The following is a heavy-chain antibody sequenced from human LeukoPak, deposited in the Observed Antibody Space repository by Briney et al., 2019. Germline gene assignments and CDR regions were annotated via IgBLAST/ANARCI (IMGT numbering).Heavy chain of an antibody. Sequence: PSETLSLTCTVSGGSISSYYWSWIRQPPGKGLEWIGYTYYSGSTNYNPSLKSRVTISVDTSKNQFSLKLSSVTAADTAVYYCARGGAEYQLLSYFDYWGQGTLVTVSS. CDR2: TYYSGST. J-gene: IGHJ4*02. V-gene: IGHV4-59*01. D-gene: IGHD2-2*01. CDR3: ARGGAEYQLLSYFDY. CDR1: GGSISSYY.